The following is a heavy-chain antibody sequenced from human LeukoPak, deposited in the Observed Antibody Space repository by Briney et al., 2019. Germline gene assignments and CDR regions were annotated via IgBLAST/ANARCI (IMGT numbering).Heavy chain of an antibody. CDR2: TYYRSKWYN. Sequence: SQTLSLTCAISGDSVSSTSAAWNWTRQSPSRGLEWLGRTYYRSKWYNDYAVSVKSRIIVNPDTSKNQFSLQLTSVTPEDTAVYFCARYSHDVPPSWGQGSQVTVTS. CDR3: ARYSHDVPPS. D-gene: IGHD5-18*01. V-gene: IGHV6-1*01. J-gene: IGHJ5*02. CDR1: GDSVSSTSAA.